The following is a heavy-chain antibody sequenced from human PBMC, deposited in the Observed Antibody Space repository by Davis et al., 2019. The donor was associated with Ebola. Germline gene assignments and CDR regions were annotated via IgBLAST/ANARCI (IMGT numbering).Heavy chain of an antibody. Sequence: PSETLSLTCNVSGDSISTSSWGWIRQPAGKGLEWIGRVSNIGGTDFNPSLKSRLDMSRDTSRNQFFLKLKSVTAADTAVYYCARGALGPRYNYNWFDSWGQGTLVTVST. D-gene: IGHD3-16*02. CDR2: VSNIGGT. CDR3: ARGALGPRYNYNWFDS. J-gene: IGHJ5*01. CDR1: GDSISTSS. V-gene: IGHV4-4*07.